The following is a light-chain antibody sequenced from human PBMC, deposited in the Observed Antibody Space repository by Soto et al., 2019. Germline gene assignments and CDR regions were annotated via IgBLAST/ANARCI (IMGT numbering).Light chain of an antibody. J-gene: IGLJ1*01. V-gene: IGLV2-14*01. CDR2: EVS. CDR1: SSDVGGYNY. CDR3: PSYTGRGTGV. Sequence: QSVLTQPASVSGSPGQSITISCTGTSSDVGGYNYVSWYQQHPGKAPKLIIHEVSNRPSGVSNRFSGSKSGNTASLTISGVPAEYEPDYYCPSYTGRGTGVFGTGTKVTVL.